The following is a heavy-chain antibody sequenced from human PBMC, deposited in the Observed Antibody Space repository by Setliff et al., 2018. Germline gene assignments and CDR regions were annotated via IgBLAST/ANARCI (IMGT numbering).Heavy chain of an antibody. CDR1: GYTFTSYA. D-gene: IGHD3-10*01. V-gene: IGHV1-3*01. Sequence: GASVKVSCKASGYTFTSYAMHWVRQAPGQRLEWMGWINAGNGNTKYSQKFQGRVTITRDTSASTAYMELSSLRSEDTAVYFCAARCSSTSCRYYYGSGSSVPFDYWGQGTLVTVSS. CDR2: INAGNGNT. CDR3: AARCSSTSCRYYYGSGSSVPFDY. J-gene: IGHJ4*02.